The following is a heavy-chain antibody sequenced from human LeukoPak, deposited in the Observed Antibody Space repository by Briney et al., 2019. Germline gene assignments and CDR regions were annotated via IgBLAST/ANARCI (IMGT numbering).Heavy chain of an antibody. J-gene: IGHJ6*03. V-gene: IGHV4-34*01. D-gene: IGHD3-22*01. CDR2: INHSGST. CDR3: ARGRYYYDSSRYTPHYYYYYYMDV. Sequence: PSETLSLTCAVYGGSFSGYYWSWIRQPPGRGLEWIGEINHSGSTNYNPSLKSRVTISVDTSKNQFSLKLSSVTAADTAVYYCARGRYYYDSSRYTPHYYYYYYMDVWGKGTTVTVSS. CDR1: GGSFSGYY.